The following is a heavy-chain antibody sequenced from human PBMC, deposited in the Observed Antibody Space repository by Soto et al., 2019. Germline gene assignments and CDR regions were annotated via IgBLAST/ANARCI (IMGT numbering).Heavy chain of an antibody. J-gene: IGHJ6*02. CDR2: ILHDGSAE. CDR3: ARSRDGYSFYFYYGMDG. CDR1: GFIFASYG. Sequence: GSLRLSCAASGFIFASYGMHWVRQAPGKGLEWMALILHDGSAEYYADSVKGRFTISRDNSKNTLYLQMNSLTAEDTAVYYCARSRDGYSFYFYYGMDGWGQGTTVTVSS. D-gene: IGHD4-4*01. V-gene: IGHV3-30*03.